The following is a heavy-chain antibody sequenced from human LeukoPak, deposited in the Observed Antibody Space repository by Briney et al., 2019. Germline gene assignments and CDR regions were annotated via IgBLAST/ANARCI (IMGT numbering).Heavy chain of an antibody. V-gene: IGHV3-23*01. CDR2: ISGSGGSA. J-gene: IGHJ5*02. CDR3: ARETGWFDP. CDR1: GFTFSSYA. Sequence: GGSLRLSCAASGFTFSSYAMNWVRQAPGKGLEWVSGISGSGGSAYYGDSVKGRFTISRDNSKNTLYLQMNSLRAEDTAVYYCARETGWFDPWGQGTLVTVSS.